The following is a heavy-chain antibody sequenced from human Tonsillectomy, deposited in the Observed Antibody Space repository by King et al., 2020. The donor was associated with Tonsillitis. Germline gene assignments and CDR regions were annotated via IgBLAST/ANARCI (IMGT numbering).Heavy chain of an antibody. CDR2: INSDGSST. CDR1: GFTFSSYW. Sequence: VQLVESGGGLVQPGGSLRLSCAASGFTFSSYWMHWVRQAPGKGLVWVSRINSDGSSTSYADSVKGRFTISRDNSKNTLYLQMNSLRAEDTAVYYCARDXXXLEXPGVAXXIWXXXTXVTVXX. V-gene: IGHV3-74*01. J-gene: IGHJ3*02. D-gene: IGHD2-8*01. CDR3: ARDXXXLEXPGVAXXI.